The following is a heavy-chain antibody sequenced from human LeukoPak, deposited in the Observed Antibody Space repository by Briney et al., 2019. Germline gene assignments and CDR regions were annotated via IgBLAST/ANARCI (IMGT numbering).Heavy chain of an antibody. CDR1: GFTFSSYA. D-gene: IGHD3-9*01. Sequence: GGSLRLSCAASGFTFSSYAMSWVRQAPGKGLEWVSSISSSSSYIYYADSVKGRFTISRDNAKNSLYLQMNSLRAEDTAVYYCARANDNYYYYYMDVWGKGTTVTISS. V-gene: IGHV3-21*01. CDR2: ISSSSSYI. J-gene: IGHJ6*03. CDR3: ARANDNYYYYYMDV.